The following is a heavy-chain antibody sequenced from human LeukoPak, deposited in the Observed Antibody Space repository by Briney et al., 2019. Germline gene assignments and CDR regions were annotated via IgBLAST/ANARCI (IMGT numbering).Heavy chain of an antibody. D-gene: IGHD1-26*01. V-gene: IGHV3-23*01. CDR3: AREWELPDY. CDR1: GFTFSNYG. CDR2: IGGSGGST. Sequence: GGSLRLSCVGSGFTFSNYGMSWVRQAPGRGLEWVSHIGGSGGSTYYADSVKGRFTISRDNSKNTLYLQMNSLRAEDTAVYYCAREWELPDYGGQGTLVTVSS. J-gene: IGHJ4*02.